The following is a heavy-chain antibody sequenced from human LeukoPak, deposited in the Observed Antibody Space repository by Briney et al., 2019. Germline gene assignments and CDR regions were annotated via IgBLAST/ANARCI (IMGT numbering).Heavy chain of an antibody. V-gene: IGHV7-4-1*02. J-gene: IGHJ4*02. D-gene: IGHD6-19*01. CDR1: GYSFTSYA. Sequence: GASVKVSCKASGYSFTSYAMNWVRQAPGQGLEWMGWINTNTGNPTYAQGFTGRCVFSLDTSVSTAYLQISSLKAEDTAVYPCARVAEYSSGWYDPFDYWGQGTLVTVSS. CDR3: ARVAEYSSGWYDPFDY. CDR2: INTNTGNP.